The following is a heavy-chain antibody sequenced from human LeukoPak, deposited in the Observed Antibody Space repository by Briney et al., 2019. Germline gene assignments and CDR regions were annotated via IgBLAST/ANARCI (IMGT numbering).Heavy chain of an antibody. CDR1: GFTFSSYA. Sequence: GGSLRLSCAASGFTFSSYAMSWVRQAPGKGLEWVSAFNSGSTYYADSVKGRFTISRDNSKNTLYLQMNSLRAEDTAIYYCASVVVTAIRDYWGQGTLVTVSS. V-gene: IGHV3-23*01. CDR3: ASVVVTAIRDY. CDR2: FNSGST. J-gene: IGHJ4*02. D-gene: IGHD2-21*02.